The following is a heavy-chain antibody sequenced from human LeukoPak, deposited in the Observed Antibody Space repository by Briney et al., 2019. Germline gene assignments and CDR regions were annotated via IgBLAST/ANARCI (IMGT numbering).Heavy chain of an antibody. CDR3: ARRGSSYSSGWYGAFDI. J-gene: IGHJ3*02. CDR1: GFTFSSYG. Sequence: GGSLRLSCAASGFTFSSYGMHWVRQAPGKGLEWVAVISYDGSNKYYADSVKGRFTISRDNSKNTLYLQMNSLRDEDTAVYYCARRGSSYSSGWYGAFDIWGQGTMVTVSS. CDR2: ISYDGSNK. D-gene: IGHD6-19*01. V-gene: IGHV3-30*03.